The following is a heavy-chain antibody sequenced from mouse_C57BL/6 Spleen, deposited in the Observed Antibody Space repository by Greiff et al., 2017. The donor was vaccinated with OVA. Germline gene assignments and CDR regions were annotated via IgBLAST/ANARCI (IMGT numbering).Heavy chain of an antibody. J-gene: IGHJ2*01. Sequence: QVQLQQSGAELVRPGSSVKLSCKASGYTFTSYWMHWVKQRPIQGLEWIGNIDPSDSETHYNQKFKDKATLTVDKSSSTAYMQLSSLTSEDSAVYYCARRVDSSGSDYWGQGTTLTVSS. CDR3: ARRVDSSGSDY. CDR2: IDPSDSET. D-gene: IGHD3-2*02. V-gene: IGHV1-52*01. CDR1: GYTFTSYW.